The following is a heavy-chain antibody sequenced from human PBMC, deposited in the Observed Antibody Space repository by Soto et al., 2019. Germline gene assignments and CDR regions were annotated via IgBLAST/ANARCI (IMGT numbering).Heavy chain of an antibody. CDR3: AREWAEIGTGYYQLDS. J-gene: IGHJ4*02. V-gene: IGHV3-30*03. D-gene: IGHD3-22*01. CDR2: ISYDGNNK. Sequence: PGGSLRLSCKASGFTFSSYSMHWARQAPGKGLEWVAGISYDGNNKYYPDSVKGRFTISRDNFGNTLYLEINRLRTEDMAVYYCAREWAEIGTGYYQLDSWGQGTLVTVSS. CDR1: GFTFSSYS.